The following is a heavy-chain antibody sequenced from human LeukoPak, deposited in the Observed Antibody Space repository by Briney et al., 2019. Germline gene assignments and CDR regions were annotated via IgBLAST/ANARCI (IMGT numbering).Heavy chain of an antibody. CDR1: GFTFSSYA. J-gene: IGHJ6*03. Sequence: PGGSLRLSCAASGFTFSSYAMSWVRQAPGKGLEWVSAISGSGGSTYYADSVKGRFTISRDNSKNTLYLQMNSLRAEDTAVYYCAKGGYSIAAYYYYYYMDVWGKGTRVTVSS. V-gene: IGHV3-23*01. CDR2: ISGSGGST. CDR3: AKGGYSIAAYYYYYYMDV. D-gene: IGHD6-25*01.